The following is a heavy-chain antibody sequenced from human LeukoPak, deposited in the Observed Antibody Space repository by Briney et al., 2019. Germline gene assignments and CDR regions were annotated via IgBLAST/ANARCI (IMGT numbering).Heavy chain of an antibody. Sequence: KPSETLSLTCTVSGGSISSSDYYWDWIRQPPGMGLEYIGSIYYSGSTNYNPSLKSRVTISVDTSKNQFSLKLSSVTAADTAVYYCARSSGYYSRLDYWGQGTLVTVSS. CDR2: IYYSGST. CDR3: ARSSGYYSRLDY. V-gene: IGHV4-39*07. CDR1: GGSISSSDYY. J-gene: IGHJ4*02. D-gene: IGHD3-22*01.